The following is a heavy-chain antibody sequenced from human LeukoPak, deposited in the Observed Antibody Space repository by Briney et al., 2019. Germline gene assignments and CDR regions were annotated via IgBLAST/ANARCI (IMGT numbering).Heavy chain of an antibody. J-gene: IGHJ4*02. CDR3: ARDPYITMVRGVFDY. D-gene: IGHD3-10*01. CDR1: GYTFTSYY. CDR2: INPSGGST. Sequence: ASVKVSCKASGYTFTSYYMHWVRQAPGQGLEWMGIINPSGGSTSYAQKFQGRVTMTRDMSTSTVYMELSSLRSEDTAVYYCARDPYITMVRGVFDYWGQGTLVTVSS. V-gene: IGHV1-46*01.